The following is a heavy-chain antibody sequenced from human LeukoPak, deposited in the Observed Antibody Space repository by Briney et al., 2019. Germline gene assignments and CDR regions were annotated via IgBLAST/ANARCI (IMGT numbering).Heavy chain of an antibody. V-gene: IGHV3-48*01. CDR1: GFTFSSYS. D-gene: IGHD4-11*01. CDR3: ARDGAADYSKPTFDY. CDR2: ISSSSSTI. J-gene: IGHJ4*02. Sequence: GGSLRLSCAASGFTFSSYSMNWVRQAPGKGLEWVSYISSSSSTIYYADSVKGRFTISRDNAKNSLYLQMNSLRAEDTAVYYCARDGAADYSKPTFDYWGQGTLVTVSS.